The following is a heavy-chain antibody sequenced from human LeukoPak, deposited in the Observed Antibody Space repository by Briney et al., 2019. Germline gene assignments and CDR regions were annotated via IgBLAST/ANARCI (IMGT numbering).Heavy chain of an antibody. CDR2: ISGSGGSS. CDR3: AKGEGFWSGYYHY. V-gene: IGHV3-23*01. CDR1: GFIFGDYA. Sequence: GGSLRLSCAASGFIFGDYAMHWVRQAPGKGLEWVAAISGSGGSSYYADSVKGRFTISRDNSKNTLYLQMNSLRAEDTAVYYCAKGEGFWSGYYHYWGQGTLVTVSS. J-gene: IGHJ4*02. D-gene: IGHD3-3*01.